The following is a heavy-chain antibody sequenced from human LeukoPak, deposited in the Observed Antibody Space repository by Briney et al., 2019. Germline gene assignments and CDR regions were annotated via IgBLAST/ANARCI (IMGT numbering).Heavy chain of an antibody. CDR1: GGSFSGYY. J-gene: IGHJ3*02. D-gene: IGHD1-26*01. Sequence: SETLSPTCAVYGGSFSGYYWSWIRQPPGKGLEWIGEINHSGSTNYNPSLKSRVTISVDTSQNQFSLKLSSVTAADTAVYYCARGHSNSGAFDIWGQGTMVTVSS. CDR2: INHSGST. V-gene: IGHV4-34*01. CDR3: ARGHSNSGAFDI.